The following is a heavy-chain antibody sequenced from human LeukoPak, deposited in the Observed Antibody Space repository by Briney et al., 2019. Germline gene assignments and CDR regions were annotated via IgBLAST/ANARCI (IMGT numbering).Heavy chain of an antibody. Sequence: PGGSLRLSCAASGFTVSSNYMSWVRQAPGKGLEWVSVIYSGGSTYYADSAKGRFTISRDNSKNTLYLQMNSLRAEDTAVYYCARNARPLSSGWYYYHQLGAFDIWGQGTMVTVSS. J-gene: IGHJ3*02. D-gene: IGHD6-19*01. V-gene: IGHV3-53*01. CDR2: IYSGGST. CDR3: ARNARPLSSGWYYYHQLGAFDI. CDR1: GFTVSSNY.